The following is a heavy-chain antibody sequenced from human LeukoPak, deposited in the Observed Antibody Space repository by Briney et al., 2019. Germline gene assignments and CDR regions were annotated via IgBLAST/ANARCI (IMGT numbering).Heavy chain of an antibody. CDR1: GFTVSSNY. CDR2: IYSGGST. D-gene: IGHD4-17*01. CDR3: AHGDFVRTVNYFDH. V-gene: IGHV3-66*01. Sequence: GGSLRLSCAASGFTVSSNYMSWVRQTPGKGLEWVSVIYSGGSTYYADSVQGRFTISRDNSKNTLYLQMNSLRAEDTAVDYCAHGDFVRTVNYFDHWGQGTLVTGSS. J-gene: IGHJ4*02.